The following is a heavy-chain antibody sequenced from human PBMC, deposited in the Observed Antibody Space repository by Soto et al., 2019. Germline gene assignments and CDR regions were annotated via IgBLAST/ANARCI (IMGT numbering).Heavy chain of an antibody. CDR3: AGRRDGSGSLDY. CDR2: IYHSGST. J-gene: IGHJ4*02. Sequence: SETLSLTCAVSGGSISSSNWWNWVRQPPGKGLEWIGEIYHSGSTNYNPSLKSRVTISVDKSKNQLSVKLSSVTAAGTAVYYCAGRRDGSGSLDYWGRGTLVTVSS. V-gene: IGHV4-4*02. D-gene: IGHD3-10*01. CDR1: GGSISSSNW.